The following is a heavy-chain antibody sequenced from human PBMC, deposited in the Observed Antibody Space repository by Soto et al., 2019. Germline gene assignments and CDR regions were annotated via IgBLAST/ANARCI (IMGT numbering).Heavy chain of an antibody. CDR2: TRNKANNYTT. CDR1: GFTLSDHY. J-gene: IGHJ4*02. D-gene: IGHD2-21*02. Sequence: EVQLVESGGGLVQPGGSLRLSCAGSGFTLSDHYMDWVRQAPGKGLEWVGRTRNKANNYTTIYAASVKGRFTISSDDSKNSLNLQMNSLKTEDTAVYYCVRVQRAFYYDYWGQGTLVTVSS. CDR3: VRVQRAFYYDY. V-gene: IGHV3-72*01.